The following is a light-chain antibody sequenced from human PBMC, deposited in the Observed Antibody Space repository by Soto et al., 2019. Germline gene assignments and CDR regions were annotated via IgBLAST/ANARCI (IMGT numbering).Light chain of an antibody. J-gene: IGKJ2*01. Sequence: EVVLTQSPGTLSLSPGERATLSCRASQSVSTRNLAWYQQKPGQPPRLLMYGASSRATGIPDRFSGSGSGTDFSLTVSRLEPEDFALYYCHQSVPSPPAFIFGQGTKLEIQ. CDR1: QSVSTRN. CDR2: GAS. CDR3: HQSVPSPPAFI. V-gene: IGKV3-20*01.